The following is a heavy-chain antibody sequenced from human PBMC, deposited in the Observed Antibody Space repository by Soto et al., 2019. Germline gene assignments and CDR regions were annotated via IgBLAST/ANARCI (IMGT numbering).Heavy chain of an antibody. D-gene: IGHD1-7*01. Sequence: SETLSLTCTVSGGSISSSSYYWGWIRQPPGKGLEWIGSIYYSGSTYYNPSLKSRVTISVDTSKNQFSLKLSSVTAADTAVYYCASTLETGTTDRYFDYWGQGTLVTVSS. CDR1: GGSISSSSYY. V-gene: IGHV4-39*01. CDR2: IYYSGST. J-gene: IGHJ4*02. CDR3: ASTLETGTTDRYFDY.